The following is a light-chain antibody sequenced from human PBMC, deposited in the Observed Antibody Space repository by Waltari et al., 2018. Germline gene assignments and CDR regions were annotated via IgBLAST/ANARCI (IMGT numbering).Light chain of an antibody. J-gene: IGKJ1*01. V-gene: IGKV1-39*01. CDR3: QQSYITPQT. Sequence: DIQMTQSPSSLSASVGDRVVITCRASQTISSFLNWYQHKAGQAPKLLIYAASSLQSGVPSRFSGSRSGTDFTLTISSLQPEDFATYYCQQSYITPQTFGQWTKVEIK. CDR2: AAS. CDR1: QTISSF.